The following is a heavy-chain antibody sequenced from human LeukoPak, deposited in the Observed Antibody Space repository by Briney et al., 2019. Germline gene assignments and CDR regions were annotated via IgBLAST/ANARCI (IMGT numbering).Heavy chain of an antibody. J-gene: IGHJ3*01. V-gene: IGHV3-23*01. CDR3: VRKEAQHLAFLLGAFHV. CDR2: ISASGSST. CDR1: GFTLTTYA. Sequence: GGSLRLSCAASGFTLTTYAMTWVRQAPGKGLEWVSTISASGSSTYYVGSVKGRFTISRANSKNTLYLQMNSLRAEDTAVYYCVRKEAQHLAFLLGAFHVWGQGTMVTVSS. D-gene: IGHD6-13*01.